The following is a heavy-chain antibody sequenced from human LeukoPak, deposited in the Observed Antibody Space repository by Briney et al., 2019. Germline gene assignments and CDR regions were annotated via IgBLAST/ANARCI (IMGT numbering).Heavy chain of an antibody. D-gene: IGHD6-6*01. CDR1: GGSFSGCY. V-gene: IGHV4-34*01. J-gene: IGHJ3*02. CDR3: ARGGIAARPSAFDI. CDR2: IYHSGST. Sequence: SETLSLTCAVYGGSFSGCYWSWIRQPPGKGLEWIGSIYHSGSTYYNPSLKSRVTISVDTSKNQFSLKLSSVTAADTAVYYCARGGIAARPSAFDIWGQGTMVTVSS.